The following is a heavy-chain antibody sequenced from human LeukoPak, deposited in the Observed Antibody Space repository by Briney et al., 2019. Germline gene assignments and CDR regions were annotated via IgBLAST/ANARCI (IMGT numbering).Heavy chain of an antibody. V-gene: IGHV3-9*01. CDR1: GFTFDDYA. CDR2: ISWNSGSI. J-gene: IGHJ4*02. D-gene: IGHD2-21*02. CDR3: AKGQNVVVTAICFDY. Sequence: GRSLRLSCAASGFTFDDYAMHWVRQAPGKGLEWVSGISWNSGSIGYADSVKGRFTISRDNAKNSLYLQMNSLRAEDTALYYCAKGQNVVVTAICFDYWAREPWSPSPQ.